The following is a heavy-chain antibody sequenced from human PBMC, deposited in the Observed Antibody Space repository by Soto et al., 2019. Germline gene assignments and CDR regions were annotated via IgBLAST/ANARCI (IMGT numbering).Heavy chain of an antibody. J-gene: IGHJ3*02. CDR2: IYPGDSDT. CDR3: ARPYGLMFGDSRGWDDAFDI. D-gene: IGHD3-10*02. Sequence: PGESLKISCQGSGYSFTSYWIGRVRQMPGKGLEWMGIIYPGDSDTRYSPSFQGQVTISADKSISTAYLQWSSLKASDTAMYYCARPYGLMFGDSRGWDDAFDIWGQGTMVTVSS. V-gene: IGHV5-51*01. CDR1: GYSFTSYW.